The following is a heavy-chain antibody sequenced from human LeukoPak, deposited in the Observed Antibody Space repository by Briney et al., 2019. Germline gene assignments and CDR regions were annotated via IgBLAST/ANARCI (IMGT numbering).Heavy chain of an antibody. J-gene: IGHJ6*03. V-gene: IGHV4-39*07. Sequence: PSETLSLTCTVSGGSISSSSYYWGWIRQPPGKGLEWIGSIYYSGSTYYNPSLKSRVTISVDTSKNQFSLKLSSVTAADTAVYYCARAGTTGTVYYYYMDVWGKGTTVTVSS. CDR2: IYYSGST. CDR3: ARAGTTGTVYYYYMDV. D-gene: IGHD1-1*01. CDR1: GGSISSSSYY.